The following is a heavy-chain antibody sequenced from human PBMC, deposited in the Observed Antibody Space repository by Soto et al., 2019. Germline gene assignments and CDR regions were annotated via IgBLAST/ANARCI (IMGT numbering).Heavy chain of an antibody. Sequence: PGGSLRLSCAASGFTFHYYVMHWVRQAPGKGLEWVALTSHNRTNKYYADSVKGRFTISRDNSKNTVYLQMNSLRAEDTAIYYSASTIKYDFWSGHPIDYWGQGALVTVSS. V-gene: IGHV3-30-3*01. CDR1: GFTFHYYV. D-gene: IGHD3-3*01. J-gene: IGHJ4*02. CDR3: ASTIKYDFWSGHPIDY. CDR2: TSHNRTNK.